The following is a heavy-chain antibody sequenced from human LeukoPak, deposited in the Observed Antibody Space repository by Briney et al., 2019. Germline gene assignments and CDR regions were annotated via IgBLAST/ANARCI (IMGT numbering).Heavy chain of an antibody. CDR1: GFTFSTHT. V-gene: IGHV3-23*01. J-gene: IGHJ4*02. Sequence: PGGSLRLSCVASGFTFSTHTMYWVRLAPGKGLEWVSIIGRGGGGIHYTDSVKGRFTISRDNSKNTLYLQMNSLRAEDTAVYYCARDLDYWGQGTLVTVSS. CDR3: ARDLDY. CDR2: IGRGGGGI.